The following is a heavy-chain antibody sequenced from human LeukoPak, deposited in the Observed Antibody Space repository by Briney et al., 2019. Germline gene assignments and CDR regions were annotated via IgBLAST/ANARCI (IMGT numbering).Heavy chain of an antibody. D-gene: IGHD6-6*01. V-gene: IGHV3-23*01. CDR3: AKGFVEPRPHYFDY. CDR1: GFTFNNYA. J-gene: IGHJ4*02. CDR2: ISGSGRSYI. Sequence: PGGSLRLSCAASGFTFNNYAMSWVRQAPGKGLEWVSAISGSGRSYIYYTDSVKGRFNISRDNSKNTLYLQMNSLSVDDTGIYYCAKGFVEPRPHYFDYWGQGTLVTVSS.